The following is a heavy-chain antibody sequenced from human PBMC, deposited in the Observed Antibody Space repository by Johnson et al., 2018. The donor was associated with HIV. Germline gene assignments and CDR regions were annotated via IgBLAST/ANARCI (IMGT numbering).Heavy chain of an antibody. CDR3: ARDPPGRAFDV. J-gene: IGHJ3*01. CDR2: ISSSGAGI. CDR1: GFKFSDFY. Sequence: QVQLVESGGGLVKPGGSLRLSCAVSGFKFSDFYMTWIRQVPGKGLECVAYISSSGAGIYYADSVRGRFTISRDNAKNSLFLQMNSLSAEDTAIYYCARDPPGRAFDVWGLGTTVTVS. V-gene: IGHV3-11*04.